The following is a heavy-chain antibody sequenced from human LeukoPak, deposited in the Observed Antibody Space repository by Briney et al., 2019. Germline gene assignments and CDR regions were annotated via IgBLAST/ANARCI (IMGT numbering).Heavy chain of an antibody. CDR2: ISSGSYI. CDR1: GFTFSSYS. Sequence: GGSLRLPCAASGFTFSSYSVNWVRQAPGKGLEWVSSISSGSYIYYADSVKGRFTISRDNAKNSLYLQMNSLRAEDTAVYYCARTHSNYYGSGSQLYYFDFWGQGTLVTVSS. V-gene: IGHV3-21*04. CDR3: ARTHSNYYGSGSQLYYFDF. D-gene: IGHD3-10*01. J-gene: IGHJ4*02.